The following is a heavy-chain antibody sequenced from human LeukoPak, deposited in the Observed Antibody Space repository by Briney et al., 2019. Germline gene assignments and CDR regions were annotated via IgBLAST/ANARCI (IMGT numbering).Heavy chain of an antibody. D-gene: IGHD3-22*01. J-gene: IGHJ4*02. V-gene: IGHV3-7*01. CDR2: IKQDGSAK. CDR3: AKWGDYYDSSGYYYERGFVPY. Sequence: GGSLRLSCAASGFTFSSYWMSWVRQAPGKGLEWVANIKQDGSAKYYVDSVKGRFTISRDNSKNTLYLQMNSLRAEDTAVYYCAKWGDYYDSSGYYYERGFVPYWGQGTLVTVSS. CDR1: GFTFSSYW.